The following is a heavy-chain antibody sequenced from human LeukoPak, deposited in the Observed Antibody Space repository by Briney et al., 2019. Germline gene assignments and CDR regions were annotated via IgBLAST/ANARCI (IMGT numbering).Heavy chain of an antibody. CDR1: AFTFSDYY. Sequence: GGSLRLSCAASAFTFSDYYMSWIRQAPGKGLEWVSYISSSSSYTNYADSVKGRFTISRDNAKNSLCPQMNSLRADDTAVYYCARGRARGVAAPFDYWGQGTLVTVSS. CDR2: ISSSSSYT. D-gene: IGHD3-10*01. J-gene: IGHJ4*02. CDR3: ARGRARGVAAPFDY. V-gene: IGHV3-11*05.